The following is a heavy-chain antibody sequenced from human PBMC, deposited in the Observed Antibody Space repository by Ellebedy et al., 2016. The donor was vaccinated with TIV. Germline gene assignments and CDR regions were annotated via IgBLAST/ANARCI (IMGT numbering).Heavy chain of an antibody. Sequence: VESLKISCKGPGYSFTSHWIGWVRQMPGKGLEWMGIIYPADPDTRYSPSFQGQVTISADKSISTAYLQWSRLKASDTAMYYCPRPLSNGGPLDYWGKGTLVSVSS. CDR3: PRPLSNGGPLDY. J-gene: IGHJ4*02. D-gene: IGHD2-8*01. CDR2: IYPADPDT. CDR1: GYSFTSHW. V-gene: IGHV5-51*01.